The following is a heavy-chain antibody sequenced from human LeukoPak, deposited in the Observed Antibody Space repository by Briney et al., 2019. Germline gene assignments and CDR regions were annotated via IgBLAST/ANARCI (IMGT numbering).Heavy chain of an antibody. V-gene: IGHV1-24*01. J-gene: IGHJ3*02. Sequence: ASVKVSCKVSGYTLTELSMHWVRQAPGKGLEWMEGFDPEGGETIYAQKFQGRVTMTEDTSTDTAYMELSSLRSEDTAVYYCATDTLVGARVPGAFDIWGQGTMVTVSS. D-gene: IGHD1-26*01. CDR3: ATDTLVGARVPGAFDI. CDR1: GYTLTELS. CDR2: FDPEGGET.